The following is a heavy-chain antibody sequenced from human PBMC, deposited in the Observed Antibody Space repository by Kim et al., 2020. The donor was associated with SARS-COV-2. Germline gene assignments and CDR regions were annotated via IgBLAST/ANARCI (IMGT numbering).Heavy chain of an antibody. CDR1: GGSFSGYH. J-gene: IGHJ6*02. CDR3: ARGRAGVVPGPILGIGPHYDYYVMDV. Sequence: SETLSLTCAVYGGSFSGYHWSWIRQPPGKGLDRIGEINHSGSTNYNPSLKSRVTISVDTSKNQFSLKLRSVTAADTAVYYCARGRAGVVPGPILGIGPHYDYYVMDVWGQGTTVTVSS. V-gene: IGHV4-34*01. CDR2: INHSGST. D-gene: IGHD2-2*02.